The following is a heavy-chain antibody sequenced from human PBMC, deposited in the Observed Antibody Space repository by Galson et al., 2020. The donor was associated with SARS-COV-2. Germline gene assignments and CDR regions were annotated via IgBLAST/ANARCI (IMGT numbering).Heavy chain of an antibody. CDR3: TKDHSVAGHLAWFDA. J-gene: IGHJ5*02. D-gene: IGHD6-19*01. V-gene: IGHV3-9*01. CDR1: GFIFDDFA. CDR2: ISWNSNNI. Sequence: SLKISCAASGFIFDDFAMHWVRQVPGKGLEWVSGISWNSNNIVYADSVKGRFTISRDNAKNSLYLQMNSLRADDTAFYYCTKDHSVAGHLAWFDAWGQGTLVTVSS.